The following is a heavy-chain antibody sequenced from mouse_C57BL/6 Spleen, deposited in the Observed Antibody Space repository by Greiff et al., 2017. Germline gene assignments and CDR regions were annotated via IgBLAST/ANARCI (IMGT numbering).Heavy chain of an antibody. D-gene: IGHD2-10*02. V-gene: IGHV1-49*01. CDR3: ARTYGNYLAWFAY. CDR1: YFAFMASA. CDR2: FTMYSDAT. J-gene: IGHJ3*01. Sequence: LKESGAELVRPGSSVKLSCKDSYFAFMASAMHWVKQRPGHGLEWIGSFTMYSDATEYSENFKGKATLTANTSSSTAYMELSSLTSEDSAVYYCARTYGNYLAWFAYWGQGTLVTVSA.